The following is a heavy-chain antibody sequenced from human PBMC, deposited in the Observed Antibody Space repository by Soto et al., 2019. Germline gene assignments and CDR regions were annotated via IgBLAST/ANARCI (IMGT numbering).Heavy chain of an antibody. CDR1: GGTFSSYS. Sequence: QVQLVQSGAEVKKPGSSVKVSCKASGGTFSSYSINWVRQAPGQGLEWMGEIIPIFGTANYAQKFQGRGTITAEEATSTASMELSSLRSEGTAVYYFARDGRRHAGGIDYWGQGTLVTVSS. CDR2: IIPIFGTA. V-gene: IGHV1-69*01. D-gene: IGHD3-16*01. CDR3: ARDGRRHAGGIDY. J-gene: IGHJ4*02.